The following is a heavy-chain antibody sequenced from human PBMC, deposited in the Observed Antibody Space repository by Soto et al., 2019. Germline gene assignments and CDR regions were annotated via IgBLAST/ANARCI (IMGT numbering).Heavy chain of an antibody. V-gene: IGHV6-1*01. J-gene: IGHJ5*02. CDR3: ARATSGIARVVAATTDWYDP. D-gene: IGHD2-15*01. CDR2: TYYRSKWYN. Sequence: QVQLQQSGPGLVKPSQTLSLTCAISGDSVSSNSAAWNWIRQSPSRGLEWLGRTYYRSKWYNDXXVPXXXRRTRTPATSXXQXSXXLNSGTPEDTAVYYCARATSGIARVVAATTDWYDPWGQVTLVTVSS. CDR1: GDSVSSNSAA.